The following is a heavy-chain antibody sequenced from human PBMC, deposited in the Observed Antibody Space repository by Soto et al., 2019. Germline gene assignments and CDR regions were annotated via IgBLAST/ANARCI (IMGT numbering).Heavy chain of an antibody. Sequence: QVQLVQSGAEVKKPGSSVKVSCKASGGSLSNYGISWVRQPPGQGLEWMGAIIPVFGTPHYAQKFQDRVTITADESTTTVYMEVRSLTSEDTAVYYCARGDATKIVVTTYYAMDVWGKGNTVTVSS. D-gene: IGHD3-22*01. V-gene: IGHV1-69*12. CDR1: GGSLSNYG. J-gene: IGHJ6*04. CDR3: ARGDATKIVVTTYYAMDV. CDR2: IIPVFGTP.